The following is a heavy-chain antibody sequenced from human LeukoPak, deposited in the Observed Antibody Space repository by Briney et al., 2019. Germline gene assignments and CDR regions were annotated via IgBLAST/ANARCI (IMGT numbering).Heavy chain of an antibody. CDR1: EFTFNSYA. CDR2: ISFDGSNK. Sequence: PGRSLRLSCAASEFTFNSYAMHWVRQAPGKGLEWVSFISFDGSNKYYAASVKGRFTISRDDSKNTLFLQMNSLRHDDTALYYCARDADAVRAGMSLRSGLDLWGQGTLVTVSS. J-gene: IGHJ5*02. CDR3: ARDADAVRAGMSLRSGLDL. D-gene: IGHD6-13*01. V-gene: IGHV3-30-3*01.